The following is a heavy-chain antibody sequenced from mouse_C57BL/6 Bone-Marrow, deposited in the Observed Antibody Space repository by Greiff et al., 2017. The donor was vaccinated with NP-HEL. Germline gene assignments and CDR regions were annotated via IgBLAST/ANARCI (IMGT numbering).Heavy chain of an antibody. D-gene: IGHD2-5*01. CDR2: INYDGSST. V-gene: IGHV5-16*01. CDR3: ARDDNYSNPFAY. CDR1: GFTFSDYY. Sequence: DVLLVASVGGFVQPVSSLQLSCSASGFTFSDYYLSWFRLVPVKGLEWVSNINYDGSSTYYLDSLKSRFIISRDNAKNILYLQMSSLKSEDTATYYCARDDNYSNPFAYWGQGTLVTVSA. J-gene: IGHJ3*01.